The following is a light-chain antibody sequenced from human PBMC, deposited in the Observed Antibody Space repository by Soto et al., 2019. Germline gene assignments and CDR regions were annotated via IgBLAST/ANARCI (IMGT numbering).Light chain of an antibody. CDR3: SSSSARSYIVL. V-gene: IGLV2-14*01. CDR2: DVS. CDR1: SSDIGSYKY. J-gene: IGLJ3*02. Sequence: QSVLTQPASVSGSPGQSITISCTGTSSDIGSYKYVSWFQLHPGKAPKLMIYDVSYRPSGVSDRFSASKSGNTASLTISGLQAEDEADYYCSSSSARSYIVLFGGGTKLTVL.